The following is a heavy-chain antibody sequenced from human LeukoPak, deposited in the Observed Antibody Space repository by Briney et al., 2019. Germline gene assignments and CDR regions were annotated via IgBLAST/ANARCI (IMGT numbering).Heavy chain of an antibody. CDR3: ARHAASGGSGSYYTMRNWFDP. J-gene: IGHJ5*02. V-gene: IGHV4-59*08. CDR1: GGSISSYY. CDR2: IYYSGST. Sequence: SETLSLTCTVSGGSISSYYWSWIRQPPGKRLEWIGYIYYSGSTNYNPSLKSRVTISVDTSKNQFSLKMSSVTAADTAVYYCARHAASGGSGSYYTMRNWFDPWGQGTLVTVSS. D-gene: IGHD3-10*01.